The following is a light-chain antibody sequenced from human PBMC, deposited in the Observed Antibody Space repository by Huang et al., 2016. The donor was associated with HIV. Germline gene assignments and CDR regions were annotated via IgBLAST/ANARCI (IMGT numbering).Light chain of an antibody. CDR2: GAS. Sequence: DIQMTQSPSSLSASVGDRVTITCRASENVQFSLNWYQQKPGEAPNLLIYGASSVQRGVPSRFSASGSGTDFTLTITSLQPEDFATYYCQQSYSSHWTFGQGTKVEFK. V-gene: IGKV1-39*01. J-gene: IGKJ1*01. CDR3: QQSYSSHWT. CDR1: ENVQFS.